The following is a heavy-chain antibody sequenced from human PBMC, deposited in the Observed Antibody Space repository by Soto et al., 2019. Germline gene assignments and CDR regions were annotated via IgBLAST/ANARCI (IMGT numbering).Heavy chain of an antibody. CDR1: GGSISSYY. V-gene: IGHV4-4*07. J-gene: IGHJ4*02. D-gene: IGHD5-18*01. Sequence: SETLSLTCTVSGGSISSYYWSWIRQPAGKGLEWIGRIYTSGSTNYNPSLKSRVTISVDTSKNQFSLKLTSVTAADTAVYYCARHVDTAKAYYFDYWGQGTLVTVSS. CDR2: IYTSGST. CDR3: ARHVDTAKAYYFDY.